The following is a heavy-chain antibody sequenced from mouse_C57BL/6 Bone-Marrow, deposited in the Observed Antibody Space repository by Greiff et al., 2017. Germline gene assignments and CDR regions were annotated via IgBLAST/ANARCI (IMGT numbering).Heavy chain of an antibody. V-gene: IGHV1-61*01. J-gene: IGHJ4*01. CDR3: ARWGYYSYYAMDY. D-gene: IGHD2-3*01. CDR2: IYPSDSET. CDR1: GYTFTSYW. Sequence: QVQLQQPGAELVRPGSSVKLSCKASGYTFTSYWMDWVKQRPGQGLEWIGNIYPSDSETHYTQKFKDKATLTVDKSSSTAYMQLSSLTSEDSAVYYFARWGYYSYYAMDYWGQGTSVTVSS.